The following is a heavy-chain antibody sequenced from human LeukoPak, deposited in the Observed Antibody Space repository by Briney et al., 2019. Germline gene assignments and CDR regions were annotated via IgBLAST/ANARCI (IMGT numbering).Heavy chain of an antibody. CDR1: GFTFTSYA. Sequence: GGSLRLSCAASGFTFTSYAMHWVRQAPGKGLEWVAVISYDGSNKYYADSVKGRFTISRDNSKNTPYLQMNSLRAEDTAVYYCARDGTDYYDSSGYFGYWGQGTLVTVSS. J-gene: IGHJ4*02. CDR3: ARDGTDYYDSSGYFGY. CDR2: ISYDGSNK. V-gene: IGHV3-30-3*01. D-gene: IGHD3-22*01.